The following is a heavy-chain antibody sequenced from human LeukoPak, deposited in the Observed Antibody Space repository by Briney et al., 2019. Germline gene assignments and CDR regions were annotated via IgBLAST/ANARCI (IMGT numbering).Heavy chain of an antibody. CDR3: ARDLLANFDY. J-gene: IGHJ4*02. Sequence: GGSLRLSCAASGFTFSSYAMHWVRQAPGKGLEWVAVISYDGSNKYYADSVKGRFTISRDNSKNTLYLQMNSLRAEDTAVYYCARDLLANFDYWGQGTLVTVSS. CDR1: GFTFSSYA. D-gene: IGHD2-15*01. CDR2: ISYDGSNK. V-gene: IGHV3-30-3*01.